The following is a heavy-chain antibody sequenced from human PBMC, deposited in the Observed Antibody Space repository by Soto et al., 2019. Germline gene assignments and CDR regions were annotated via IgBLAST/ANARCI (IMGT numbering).Heavy chain of an antibody. D-gene: IGHD3-10*01. CDR2: IRSKANSYAT. V-gene: IGHV3-73*01. Sequence: GGSLRLSCAASGFTFSGSAMHWVRQASGKGLEWVGRIRSKANSYATAYAASVKGRFTISRDDSKNTAYLQMNSLKTEDTAVYYCTRHKLWFGEFRTYYYYYMDVWGKGTTVTVSS. CDR1: GFTFSGSA. J-gene: IGHJ6*03. CDR3: TRHKLWFGEFRTYYYYYMDV.